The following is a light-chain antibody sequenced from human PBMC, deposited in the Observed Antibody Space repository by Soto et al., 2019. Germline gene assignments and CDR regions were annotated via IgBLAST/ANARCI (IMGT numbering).Light chain of an antibody. CDR3: QQYTNTNNPWM. J-gene: IGKJ1*01. CDR1: QSISSW. V-gene: IGKV1-5*03. Sequence: DIQMTQSPSTLSASVGDRVTITCRASQSISSWLAWYQQKPGKAPKLLIYKASSLESGVPSRFSGSGSGTEFTLTISGLQPDDSATYYCQQYTNTNNPWMLGQGTKVDIK. CDR2: KAS.